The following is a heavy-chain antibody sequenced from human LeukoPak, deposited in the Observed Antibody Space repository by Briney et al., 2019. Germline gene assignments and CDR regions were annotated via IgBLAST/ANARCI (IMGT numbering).Heavy chain of an antibody. CDR3: AKNKVPAAPDDAFDI. CDR1: GFTVSNNY. D-gene: IGHD2-2*01. J-gene: IGHJ3*02. CDR2: IYSGGNR. Sequence: GGSLRLSCAASGFTVSNNYMSWVRQAPGKGLEWVSLIYSGGNRYYTDSVKGRFTISRDNSKNTLYLQMNSLRAEDTAVYYCAKNKVPAAPDDAFDIWGQGTMVTVSS. V-gene: IGHV3-66*02.